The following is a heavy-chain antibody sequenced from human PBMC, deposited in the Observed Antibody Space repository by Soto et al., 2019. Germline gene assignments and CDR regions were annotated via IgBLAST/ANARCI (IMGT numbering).Heavy chain of an antibody. CDR1: GGTFSSYA. CDR3: ARDVAGYCSGGSCSVDP. Sequence: SVKVSCKASGGTFSSYAISWVRQAPGQGLEWMGGIIPIFGTANYAQKFQGRVTITADESTSTAYMELSSLRSEDTAVYYCARDVAGYCSGGSCSVDPWGQGTLVTVSS. D-gene: IGHD2-15*01. J-gene: IGHJ5*02. V-gene: IGHV1-69*13. CDR2: IIPIFGTA.